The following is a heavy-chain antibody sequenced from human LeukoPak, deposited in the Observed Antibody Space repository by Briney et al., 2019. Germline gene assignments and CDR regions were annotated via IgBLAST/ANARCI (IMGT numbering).Heavy chain of an antibody. V-gene: IGHV3-21*01. CDR3: GRAFPPLRTSSAGDL. J-gene: IGHJ4*02. CDR2: ISYLSSHV. D-gene: IGHD3-16*01. Sequence: GGSLRLSCSASGFTFSDYDMNWVRQAPGKGLEWVSSISYLSSHVYYGDSVKGRFSISKDDAKNSLYLQMNSLGAEDTAIYYCGRAFPPLRTSSAGDLWGQGILVTVSS. CDR1: GFTFSDYD.